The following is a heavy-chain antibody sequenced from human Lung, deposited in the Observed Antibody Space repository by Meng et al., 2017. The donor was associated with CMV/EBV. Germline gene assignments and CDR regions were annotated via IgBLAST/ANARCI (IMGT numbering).Heavy chain of an antibody. J-gene: IGHJ5*02. CDR3: ARGGYCSSTSCYKLYRNWFDP. V-gene: IGHV4-34*01. CDR2: INHSGST. CDR1: GGSFSGYY. D-gene: IGHD2-2*02. Sequence: SETLSLTCAVCGGSFSGYYWSWIRQPPGKGLEWIGEINHSGSTNYNPSLKSRVTISVDTSKNQFSLKLSSVTAADTAVYYCARGGYCSSTSCYKLYRNWFDPXGQGXLVTVSS.